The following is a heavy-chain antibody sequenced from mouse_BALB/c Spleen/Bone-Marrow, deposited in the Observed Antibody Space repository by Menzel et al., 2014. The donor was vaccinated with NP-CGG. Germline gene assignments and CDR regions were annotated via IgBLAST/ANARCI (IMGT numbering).Heavy chain of an antibody. Sequence: EVQRVESGGGLVKPGGSLKLSCAAPGFAFSSYDMSWVRQTPEKRLEWVAYISSGGGSTYYPDTVKGRFTISRDNAKNTLYLQMSSLKSEDTAMYYCARPLYYYGSSPFYAMDYWGQGTSVTVSS. J-gene: IGHJ4*01. V-gene: IGHV5-12-1*01. CDR3: ARPLYYYGSSPFYAMDY. CDR2: ISSGGGST. D-gene: IGHD1-1*01. CDR1: GFAFSSYD.